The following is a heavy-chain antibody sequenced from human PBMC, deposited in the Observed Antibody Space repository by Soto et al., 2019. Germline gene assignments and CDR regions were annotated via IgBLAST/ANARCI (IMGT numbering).Heavy chain of an antibody. J-gene: IGHJ4*02. Sequence: QVQLVQSGAEVKKPGASVKVSCKASGYTFTSYGISLVRQAPGQGLEGRGWMSAYNCNTKYAQKLQGKVTNTTDTSARTAYMDLSRVRSDGTAMYYCAKDSAPVDYWGQGTKVTVSS. CDR1: GYTFTSYG. CDR3: AKDSAPVDY. CDR2: MSAYNCNT. V-gene: IGHV1-18*01.